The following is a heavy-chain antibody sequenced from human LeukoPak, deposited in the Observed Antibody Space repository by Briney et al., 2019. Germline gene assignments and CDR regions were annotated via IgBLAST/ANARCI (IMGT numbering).Heavy chain of an antibody. CDR1: GGSFSGYY. Sequence: SETLSLTCAVYGGSFSGYYWSWIRQPPGKGLEWIGEINHSGSTNYNPSLKRRVTISVDTSKNQFSLKLSSVTAADTAVYYCARAKWAVAGTNWFDPWGQGTLVTVSS. CDR3: ARAKWAVAGTNWFDP. CDR2: INHSGST. J-gene: IGHJ5*02. V-gene: IGHV4-34*01. D-gene: IGHD6-19*01.